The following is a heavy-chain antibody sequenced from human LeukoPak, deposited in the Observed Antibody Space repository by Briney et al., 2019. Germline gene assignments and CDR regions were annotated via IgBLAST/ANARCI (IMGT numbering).Heavy chain of an antibody. Sequence: GSSVKVSCKASGYTFTSYGISWVRQAPGQGLEWMGWISAYNGNTNYAQKLRGRVTMTTDTSTSTAYMELRSLRSDDTAVYYCARGGADKWELISALSYWGQGTLVTVSS. CDR2: ISAYNGNT. D-gene: IGHD1-26*01. J-gene: IGHJ4*02. CDR1: GYTFTSYG. V-gene: IGHV1-18*01. CDR3: ARGGADKWELISALSY.